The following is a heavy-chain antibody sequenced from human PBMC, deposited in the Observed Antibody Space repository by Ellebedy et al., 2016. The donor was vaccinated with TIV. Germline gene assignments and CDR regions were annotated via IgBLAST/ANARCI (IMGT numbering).Heavy chain of an antibody. CDR2: INQDGSQK. J-gene: IGHJ3*02. CDR3: ATDGSYGDYRSPTHAFEM. Sequence: GESLKISCAASGFSFVSYWMTWVRQAPGKGLEWLANINQDGSQKYYVDSVKGRFTVSRDNAQNSLFLQMNSLRAEDTAVYYCATDGSYGDYRSPTHAFEMWGQGTLVTVSS. D-gene: IGHD4-17*01. V-gene: IGHV3-7*01. CDR1: GFSFVSYW.